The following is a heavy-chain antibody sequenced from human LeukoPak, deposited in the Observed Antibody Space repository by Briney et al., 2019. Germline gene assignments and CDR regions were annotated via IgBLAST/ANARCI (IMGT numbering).Heavy chain of an antibody. D-gene: IGHD2-2*01. V-gene: IGHV3-21*01. J-gene: IGHJ4*02. CDR3: ARSYCSSTSCLTYDY. CDR2: ISSSSSSYI. Sequence: GSLRLSCAASGFTFSSYSMNWVRQAPGKGLEWVSSISSSSSSYIYYADSVKGRFTISRDNAKNSLYLQMNSLRAEDTAVYYCARSYCSSTSCLTYDYWGQGTLVTVSS. CDR1: GFTFSSYS.